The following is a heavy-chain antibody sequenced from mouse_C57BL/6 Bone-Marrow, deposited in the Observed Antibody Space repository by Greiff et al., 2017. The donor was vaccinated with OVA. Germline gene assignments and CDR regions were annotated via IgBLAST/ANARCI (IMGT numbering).Heavy chain of an antibody. J-gene: IGHJ2*01. D-gene: IGHD2-14*01. V-gene: IGHV1-81*01. CDR3: ARSEIGGSDY. CDR1: GYTFTSYG. Sequence: VKLQESGAELARPGASVKLSCKASGYTFTSYGISWVKQRTGQGLEWIGEIYPRSGNTYYNEKFKGKATLTADKSSSTAYMELRSLTSEDSAVYFCARSEIGGSDYWGQGTTLTVSS. CDR2: IYPRSGNT.